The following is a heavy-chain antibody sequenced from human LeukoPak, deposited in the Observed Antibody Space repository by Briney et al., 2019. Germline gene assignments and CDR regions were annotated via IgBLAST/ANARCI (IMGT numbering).Heavy chain of an antibody. Sequence: TGGSLRLSCSASGFTFNRFYLHWVRQAPGKGLEFVSHISSNGATTYYADSVKGRFTISRDNSKNTLYLQMSSLRAEDTAVYYCARDIGWGATNYWGQGTLVTVSS. J-gene: IGHJ4*02. CDR3: ARDIGWGATNY. V-gene: IGHV3-64D*06. D-gene: IGHD1-26*01. CDR2: ISSNGATT. CDR1: GFTFNRFY.